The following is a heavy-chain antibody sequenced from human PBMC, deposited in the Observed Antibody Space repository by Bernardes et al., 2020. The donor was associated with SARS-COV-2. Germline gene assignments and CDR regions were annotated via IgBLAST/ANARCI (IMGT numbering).Heavy chain of an antibody. CDR1: GFTFSSYE. CDR3: ARENQQIFGVVIMGGMDV. D-gene: IGHD3-3*01. J-gene: IGHJ6*02. V-gene: IGHV3-48*03. CDR2: ISSSGSTI. Sequence: GGSLRLSCAASGFTFSSYEMNWVRQAPGKGLEWVSYISSSGSTIYYADSVKGRFTISRDNAKNSLYLQMNSLRAEDTAVYYCARENQQIFGVVIMGGMDVWGQGTTVTVSS.